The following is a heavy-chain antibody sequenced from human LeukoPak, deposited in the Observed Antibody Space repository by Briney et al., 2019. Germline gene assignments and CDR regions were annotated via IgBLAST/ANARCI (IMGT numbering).Heavy chain of an antibody. CDR2: MNPNSGNT. Sequence: ASVKVSCKASGYTFTRYDINWVRQATGQGLEWMGWMNPNSGNTGYAQKFQGRVTMTKNTSISTAYMDLSNLRSEDTAVYYCARALSWTTESYYYMDVWGKGTTVTVS. V-gene: IGHV1-8*01. CDR1: GYTFTRYD. CDR3: ARALSWTTESYYYMDV. J-gene: IGHJ6*03. D-gene: IGHD3/OR15-3a*01.